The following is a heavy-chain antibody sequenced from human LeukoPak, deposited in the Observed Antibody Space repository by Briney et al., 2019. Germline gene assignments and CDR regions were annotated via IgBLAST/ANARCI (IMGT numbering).Heavy chain of an antibody. CDR3: ARGSDSGYDLLPTDY. J-gene: IGHJ4*02. Sequence: SETLSHTCTVSGGSISRGDYYWSWIRQPPGKGLEWIGYIYYSGSTYYNPSLKSRVTISVDTSKNPFSLKLSSVTAADTAVYYCARGSDSGYDLLPTDYWGQGTLVTVSS. CDR1: GGSISRGDYY. CDR2: IYYSGST. D-gene: IGHD5-12*01. V-gene: IGHV4-30-4*01.